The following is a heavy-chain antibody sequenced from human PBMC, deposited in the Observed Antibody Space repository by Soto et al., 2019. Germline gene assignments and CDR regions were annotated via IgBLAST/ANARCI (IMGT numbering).Heavy chain of an antibody. V-gene: IGHV4-39*01. CDR1: GGSISSSSYY. CDR3: ERHSGRFGESPTVDY. Sequence: QLQLQESGPGLVKPSETLSLTCTVSGGSISSSSYYWGWIRQPPGKGLEWIGSIYYSGSTYYNPSLKRRVTISVDPAKNQSSQKLSSVTAAETAQYYCERHSGRFGESPTVDYWGQGPLVTVSS. J-gene: IGHJ4*02. D-gene: IGHD3-10*01. CDR2: IYYSGST.